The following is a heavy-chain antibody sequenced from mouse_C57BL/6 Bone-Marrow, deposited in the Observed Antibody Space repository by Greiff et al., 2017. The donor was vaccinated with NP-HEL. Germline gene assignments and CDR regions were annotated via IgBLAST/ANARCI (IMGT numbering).Heavy chain of an antibody. CDR1: GYTFTDYN. J-gene: IGHJ2*01. CDR3: ARSVRYYYGSSPYYFDY. D-gene: IGHD1-1*01. V-gene: IGHV1-18*01. CDR2: INPNNGGT. Sequence: VQLQQSGPELVKPGASVKIPCKASGYTFTDYNMDWVKQSHGKSLEWIGDINPNNGGTIYNQKFKGKATLTVDKSSSTAYMELRSLTSEETEVYYCARSVRYYYGSSPYYFDYWGQGTTLTVSS.